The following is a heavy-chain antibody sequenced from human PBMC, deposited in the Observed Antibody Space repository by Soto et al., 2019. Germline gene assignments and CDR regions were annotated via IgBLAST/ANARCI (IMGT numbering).Heavy chain of an antibody. CDR3: AKVLPPFDT. CDR1: GYTFTSYG. CDR2: INAYNGNT. D-gene: IGHD2-2*01. Sequence: QVQLVQSGAEVKKPGASVKVSCKASGYTFTSYGISWVRQAPGQGLEWMGWINAYNGNTNYAQKLQGRVTMTTDTYTSTVYKELRSMRSDDTAVYSCAKVLPPFDTWGQGTLVTVSS. V-gene: IGHV1-18*01. J-gene: IGHJ5*02.